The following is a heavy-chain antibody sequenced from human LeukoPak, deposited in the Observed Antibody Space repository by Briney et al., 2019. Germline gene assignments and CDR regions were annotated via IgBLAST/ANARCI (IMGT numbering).Heavy chain of an antibody. CDR3: ARAPTGEANFDS. V-gene: IGHV3-53*04. D-gene: IGHD3-16*01. J-gene: IGHJ4*02. Sequence: PGGSLRLSCAASGFTFRSYAMSWVRQAPGKGLEWVSVIYSSGSTFYADSVKGRFTLSRHNSENTLSLQMNSLRTEDTAVYYCARAPTGEANFDSWGQGTLVTVSS. CDR1: GFTFRSYA. CDR2: IYSSGST.